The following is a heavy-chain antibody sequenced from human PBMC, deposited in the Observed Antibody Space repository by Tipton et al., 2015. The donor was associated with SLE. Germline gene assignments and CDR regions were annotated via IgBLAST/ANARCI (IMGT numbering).Heavy chain of an antibody. CDR3: ARDGYSSGWYYFDY. J-gene: IGHJ4*02. CDR2: ISSSSSTI. V-gene: IGHV3-48*01. Sequence: SLRLSCAASGFTFSSYSMNWVRQAPGKGLEWVSYISSSSSTIYYADSVKGRFTISRDNAKNSLYLQMNSLRAEDTAVYYCARDGYSSGWYYFDYWGQGTLVTVSS. CDR1: GFTFSSYS. D-gene: IGHD6-19*01.